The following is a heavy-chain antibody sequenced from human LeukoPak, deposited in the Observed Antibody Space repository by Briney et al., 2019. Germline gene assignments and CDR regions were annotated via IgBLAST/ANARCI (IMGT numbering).Heavy chain of an antibody. CDR1: GFRFNNYG. D-gene: IGHD3-10*01. CDR2: IRNDASET. CDR3: VKDSEVLNY. Sequence: PGGSLRLSCAASGFRFNNYGMHWVRQAPGKGLEWVTFIRNDASETFYGDSVKGRFTVSRGNSKNTQYLQMNSLRIEDTAVYYCVKDSEVLNYWGQGTLVTVSS. J-gene: IGHJ4*02. V-gene: IGHV3-30*02.